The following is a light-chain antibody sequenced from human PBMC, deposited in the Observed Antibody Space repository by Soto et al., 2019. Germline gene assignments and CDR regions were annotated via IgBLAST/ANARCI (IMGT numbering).Light chain of an antibody. CDR2: SNT. CDR1: TSNIGSNP. V-gene: IGLV1-44*01. CDR3: ATWDDSLNVWL. J-gene: IGLJ3*02. Sequence: QSALTQPPSASAPPGQRVTISCSVSTSNIGSNPVNWYQQLPGTAPKLLMYSNTQRPSGVPDRFSGSKSGTSASLAISALQSEDESTYYCATWDDSLNVWLFGGGTKVTVL.